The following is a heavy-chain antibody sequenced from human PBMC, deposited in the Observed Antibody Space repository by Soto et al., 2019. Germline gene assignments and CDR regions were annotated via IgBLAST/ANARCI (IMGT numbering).Heavy chain of an antibody. CDR1: GGSISSGGYS. J-gene: IGHJ5*02. CDR3: ARRYSSSSNWFDP. CDR2: IYHSGST. D-gene: IGHD6-6*01. V-gene: IGHV4-30-2*01. Sequence: SLTCAVSGGSISSGGYSWCWIRQPPGKGLEWIGYIYHSGSTYYNPSLKSRVTISVDRSKNQFSLKLSSVTAADTAVYYCARRYSSSSNWFDPWGQGTLVTVPQ.